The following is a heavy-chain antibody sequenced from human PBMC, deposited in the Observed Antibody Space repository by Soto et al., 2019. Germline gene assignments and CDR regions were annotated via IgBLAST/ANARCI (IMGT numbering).Heavy chain of an antibody. J-gene: IGHJ4*02. CDR2: TSYDGSNK. V-gene: IGHV3-30*03. Sequence: GGSLRLSCAGSGFIFSYYGMHWVRQAPDKGLEWVALTSYDGSNKFYADSVKGRFTVSRDNSKNTVYLQMSSLRPEDTSVYYCARERLAAAGVFDYWGQGTLVTVSS. CDR1: GFIFSYYG. D-gene: IGHD6-13*01. CDR3: ARERLAAAGVFDY.